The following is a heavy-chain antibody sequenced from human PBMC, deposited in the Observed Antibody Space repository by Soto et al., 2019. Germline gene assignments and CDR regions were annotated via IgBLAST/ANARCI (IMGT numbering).Heavy chain of an antibody. Sequence: LSLPCRISGGSLFNYFWTWIRQSPGNRLEWIGDISHTGQTNYNPSLKSRVTLSVDISENEFSLRLASVTPADSALYFCARESSNIYDRHFRLDPWGQGTLVTVSS. CDR3: ARESSNIYDRHFRLDP. CDR2: ISHTGQT. CDR1: GGSLFNYF. J-gene: IGHJ5*02. V-gene: IGHV4-59*01. D-gene: IGHD3-16*01.